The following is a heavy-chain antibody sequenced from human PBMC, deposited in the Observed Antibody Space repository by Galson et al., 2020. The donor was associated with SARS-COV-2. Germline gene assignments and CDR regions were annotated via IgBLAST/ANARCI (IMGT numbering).Heavy chain of an antibody. CDR2: IYYSGST. Sequence: SQTLSLTCTVSGGSISSYYWSWIRQPPGKGLEWIGYIYYSGSTNYNPSLKSRVTISVDTSKNQFSLKLSSVTAADTAVYYCARPAPRRDGYNWVGAFDIWGQGTMVTVSS. V-gene: IGHV4-59*08. CDR1: GGSISSYY. D-gene: IGHD5-12*01. J-gene: IGHJ3*02. CDR3: ARPAPRRDGYNWVGAFDI.